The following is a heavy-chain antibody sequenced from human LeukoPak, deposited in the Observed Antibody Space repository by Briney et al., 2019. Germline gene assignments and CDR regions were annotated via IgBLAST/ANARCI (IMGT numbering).Heavy chain of an antibody. CDR2: ISGSGGST. D-gene: IGHD3-22*01. CDR1: GFTFSSYA. CDR3: AKDYYDSSGYWYYFDY. Sequence: PGESLRLSCAASGFTFSSYAMSWVRQAPGKGLEWVSAISGSGGSTYCADSVKGRFTISRDNSKNTLYLQMNSLRAEDTAVYYCAKDYYDSSGYWYYFDYWGQGTLVTVSS. V-gene: IGHV3-23*01. J-gene: IGHJ4*02.